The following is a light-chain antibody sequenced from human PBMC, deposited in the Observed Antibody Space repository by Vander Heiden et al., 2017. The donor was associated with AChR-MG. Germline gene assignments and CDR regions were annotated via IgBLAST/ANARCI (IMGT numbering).Light chain of an antibody. Sequence: QSALTQPASVSGSPGQTITISCTGTSRDLGPYNHVSWYHQHPGQAHKLRSDEVISRPSGVSHRFAGSKSGSTGSLRISGLQAEDEAEYYCSSYARSGTLERFGSGTTVTVL. CDR2: EVI. CDR1: SRDLGPYNH. CDR3: SSYARSGTLER. V-gene: IGLV2-14*01. J-gene: IGLJ1*01.